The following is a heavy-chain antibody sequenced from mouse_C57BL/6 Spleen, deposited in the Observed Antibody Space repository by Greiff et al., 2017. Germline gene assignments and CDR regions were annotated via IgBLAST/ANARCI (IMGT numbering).Heavy chain of an antibody. CDR2: IDPSDSYT. CDR1: GYTFTSYW. V-gene: IGHV1-50*01. Sequence: QVQLQQPGAELVKPGASVKLSCKASGYTFTSYWMQWVKQRPGQGLEWIGEIDPSDSYTNYKQKFKGKATLTVDTSSSSAYMQLSSLTSEDSAVYYCARSRDGYYVWYFDVWGTGTTVTVSS. D-gene: IGHD2-3*01. J-gene: IGHJ1*03. CDR3: ARSRDGYYVWYFDV.